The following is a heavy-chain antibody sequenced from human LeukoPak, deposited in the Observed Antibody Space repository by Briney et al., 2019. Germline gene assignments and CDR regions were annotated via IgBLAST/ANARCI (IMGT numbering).Heavy chain of an antibody. V-gene: IGHV3-23*01. CDR3: AKDILRTAMVEYFQH. D-gene: IGHD5-18*01. J-gene: IGHJ1*01. Sequence: GGSLRLSCAASGFTFSSYAMSWVRQAPGKGLEWVSAISGSGCSTYYADSVKGRFTISRDNSKNTLYLQMNSLRAEDTAVYYCAKDILRTAMVEYFQHWGQGTLVTVSS. CDR1: GFTFSSYA. CDR2: ISGSGCST.